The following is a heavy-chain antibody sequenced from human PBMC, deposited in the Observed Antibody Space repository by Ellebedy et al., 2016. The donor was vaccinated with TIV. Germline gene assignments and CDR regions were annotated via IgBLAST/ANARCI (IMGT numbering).Heavy chain of an antibody. J-gene: IGHJ6*03. CDR1: GFTFSSYA. CDR3: ARAEGGTPVVFSGYMDV. Sequence: GGSLRLSCAASGFTFSSYAMHWVRQAPGKGLEWVAVISYDGSNKYYADSVKGRFTISRDNSKNTLYLQMNSLRAEDTAVYYCARAEGGTPVVFSGYMDVWGKGTTVTVSS. V-gene: IGHV3-30*04. D-gene: IGHD1-1*01. CDR2: ISYDGSNK.